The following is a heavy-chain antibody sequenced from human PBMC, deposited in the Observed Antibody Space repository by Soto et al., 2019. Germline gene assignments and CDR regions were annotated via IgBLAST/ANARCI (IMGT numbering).Heavy chain of an antibody. CDR2: IKPGTSDI. CDR1: GYKFGIAW. V-gene: IGHV5-51*01. CDR3: ARQLSHICDS. D-gene: IGHD3-3*02. J-gene: IGHJ4*02. Sequence: GESLKISCKGVGYKFGIAWIGWVRQMPGKGLEWMGIIKPGTSDIRYSPSCRGHVTISADEAVSTAYLRWSSLKASDTAMYYCARQLSHICDSWGQGTLVTVSS.